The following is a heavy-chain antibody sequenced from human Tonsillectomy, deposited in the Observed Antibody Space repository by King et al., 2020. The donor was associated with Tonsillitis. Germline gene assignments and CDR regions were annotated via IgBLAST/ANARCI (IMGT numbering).Heavy chain of an antibody. Sequence: QLVQSGGGLVKPGGSLRLSCAASGFTFSDAWMSWVRQAPGKGLEWVGRIKSKTDGGKTDYAAPVKGRFTISRDDSKNTLYLQMNSLKTEDTDVYYCDGFDISGQGTLVTVSS. V-gene: IGHV3-15*01. CDR2: IKSKTDGGKT. CDR1: GFTFSDAW. CDR3: DGFDI. J-gene: IGHJ3*02.